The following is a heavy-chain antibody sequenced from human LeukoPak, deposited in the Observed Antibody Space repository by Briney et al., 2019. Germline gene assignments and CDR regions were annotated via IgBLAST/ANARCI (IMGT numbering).Heavy chain of an antibody. J-gene: IGHJ6*03. Sequence: SVKVSCKASGGTFSSYAISWVRQAPGHGLEGMGGILPIFGTANYAQKLQCTDTITTDESTSTSYIELSSLRSEDTAVYYCARVLDYYYYYMDVWGKGTTVTVSS. D-gene: IGHD2-8*02. CDR2: ILPIFGTA. CDR1: GGTFSSYA. V-gene: IGHV1-69*05. CDR3: ARVLDYYYYYMDV.